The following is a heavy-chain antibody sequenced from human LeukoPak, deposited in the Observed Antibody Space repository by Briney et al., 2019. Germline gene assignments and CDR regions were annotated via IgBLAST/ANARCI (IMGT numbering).Heavy chain of an antibody. CDR3: ARAQKTIAAYYYYCMDV. J-gene: IGHJ6*03. CDR1: GGTFSSYA. Sequence: GASVKVSCKASGGTFSSYAISWVRQAPGQGLEWMGGIIPIFGTANYAQKFQGRVTITTDETTSTAYMELSSLRSEDTAVYYCARAQKTIAAYYYYCMDVWGKGTTVTVSS. V-gene: IGHV1-69*05. CDR2: IIPIFGTA. D-gene: IGHD6-13*01.